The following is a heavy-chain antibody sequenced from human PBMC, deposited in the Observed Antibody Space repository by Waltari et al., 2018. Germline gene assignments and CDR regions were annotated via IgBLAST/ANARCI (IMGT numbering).Heavy chain of an antibody. CDR1: GDSLPSGAYY. Sequence: QVQLQESGPGLVKPSQTLSLSCTVSGDSLPSGAYYWSWIRQPPGKGLEWIGNFYYTGSTYYNPSLESRVSISVDTSNKQFSLKLRSVTAADTAIYFCARDDYGDYSGRFFQHWGQGALVAVSS. CDR2: FYYTGST. D-gene: IGHD4-17*01. J-gene: IGHJ1*01. V-gene: IGHV4-30-4*08. CDR3: ARDDYGDYSGRFFQH.